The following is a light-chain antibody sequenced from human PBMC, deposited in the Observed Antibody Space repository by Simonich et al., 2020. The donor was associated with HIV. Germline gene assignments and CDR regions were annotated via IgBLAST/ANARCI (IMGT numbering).Light chain of an antibody. CDR1: QSVLYSSHNKNS. J-gene: IGKJ2*01. CDR2: WAS. Sequence: DIVMNQSPDSLSVSLGERATINCKSSQSVLYSSHNKNSLGWYQQKPGQPPKLLIYWASTREAGVPDRVSGSGSGTDFTLTISSLQAEDFAVYYCQQYYTTPQTFGQGTNLEIK. CDR3: QQYYTTPQT. V-gene: IGKV4-1*01.